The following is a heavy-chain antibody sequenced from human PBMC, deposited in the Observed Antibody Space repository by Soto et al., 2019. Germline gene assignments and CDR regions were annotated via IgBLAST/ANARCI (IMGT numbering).Heavy chain of an antibody. CDR2: SYHSGAT. V-gene: IGHV4-4*02. J-gene: IGHJ4*02. CDR1: GGSINTNW. D-gene: IGHD2-21*02. Sequence: QVQLQESGPGLVKPSGTLSLTCDVSGGSINTNWWSWVRQPPGKGLEWIGESYHSGATNYNPSLKNRLTIFADNSNNQFSLNLNSVTAADTAVYFCARHLGVTATRGFDSWGRGSLVTVSS. CDR3: ARHLGVTATRGFDS.